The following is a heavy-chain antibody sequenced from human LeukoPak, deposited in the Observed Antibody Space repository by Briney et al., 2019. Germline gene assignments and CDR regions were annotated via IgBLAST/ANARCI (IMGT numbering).Heavy chain of an antibody. V-gene: IGHV4-59*01. CDR2: IYYSGST. Sequence: SETLSLTCTVSGGSISSYYWSWIRQPPGKGLEWIGYIYYSGSTNYNPTLKSRVTISVDTSKNQFSLKLSSVTAADTAVYYCARGTAVAGPFGYWGQGTLVTVSS. CDR1: GGSISSYY. J-gene: IGHJ4*02. D-gene: IGHD6-19*01. CDR3: ARGTAVAGPFGY.